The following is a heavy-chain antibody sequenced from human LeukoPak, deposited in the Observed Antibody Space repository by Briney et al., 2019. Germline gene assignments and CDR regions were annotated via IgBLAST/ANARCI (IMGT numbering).Heavy chain of an antibody. D-gene: IGHD4-11*01. Sequence: SETLSLTCTVSGGSISSYYWSWIRQPPGKGLEWIGYIYYSGSTNYNPSLKSPVTISLDTPKNQFSLKLSSVTAADTAAYYCARALRTSDYTISYYGMDVWGQGNTVTAS. V-gene: IGHV4-59*01. J-gene: IGHJ6*02. CDR1: GGSISSYY. CDR2: IYYSGST. CDR3: ARALRTSDYTISYYGMDV.